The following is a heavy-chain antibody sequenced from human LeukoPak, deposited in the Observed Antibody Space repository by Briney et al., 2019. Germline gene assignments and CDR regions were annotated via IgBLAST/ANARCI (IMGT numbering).Heavy chain of an antibody. D-gene: IGHD2-2*01. J-gene: IGHJ6*03. CDR2: IYYSGST. V-gene: IGHV4-59*01. CDR1: GGSISSYY. Sequence: SETLSLTCTVSGGSISSYYWSWIRQPPGKGLEWIGYIYYSGSTNYNPSLKSRVTISVDTSKNQFSLKLSSVTAADTAVYYCAREYQLPGGGLYYYYMDVWGKGTTVTVSS. CDR3: AREYQLPGGGLYYYYMDV.